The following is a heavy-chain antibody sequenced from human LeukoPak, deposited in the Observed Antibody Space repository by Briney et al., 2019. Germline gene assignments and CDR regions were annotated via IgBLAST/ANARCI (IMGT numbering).Heavy chain of an antibody. CDR2: IKQDGNEK. D-gene: IGHD3-3*02. CDR3: ARDGAFRIYDY. J-gene: IGHJ4*02. V-gene: IGHV3-7*01. Sequence: PGGSLRVSCAASGFTFISYWMTWVRQAPGKGLEWVASIKQDGNEKYYVDSVKGRFTISRDNARNSLYLQMSSLRADDTAVYYCARDGAFRIYDYWGQGTLVTVSS. CDR1: GFTFISYW.